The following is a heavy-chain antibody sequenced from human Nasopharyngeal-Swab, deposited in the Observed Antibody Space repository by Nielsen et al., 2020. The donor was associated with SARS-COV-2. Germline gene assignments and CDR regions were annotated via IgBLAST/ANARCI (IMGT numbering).Heavy chain of an antibody. CDR3: AYYGDYTDAFDV. CDR1: GYRFTSYW. J-gene: IGHJ3*01. CDR2: IDPSDSYS. D-gene: IGHD4-17*01. V-gene: IGHV5-10-1*01. Sequence: GGSLRLSCKGSGYRFTSYWISWFRQMPGKGLEWMGRIDPSDSYSNYSPSFQGHVTISADKSISTAYLQWSSLKASDTAMYYCAYYGDYTDAFDVWGQGTMVTVSS.